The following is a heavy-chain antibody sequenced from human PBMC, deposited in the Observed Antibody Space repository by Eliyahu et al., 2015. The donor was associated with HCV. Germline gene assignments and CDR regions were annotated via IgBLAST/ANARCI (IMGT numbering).Heavy chain of an antibody. CDR1: GFTFSSYS. CDR2: ISSSSSTI. J-gene: IGHJ4*02. D-gene: IGHD6-13*01. V-gene: IGHV3-48*01. CDR3: ARGQQLVPPAGDY. Sequence: EVQLVESGGGLVQPGGSLXLSXAASGFTFSSYSMNWVRQAPGKGLEWVSYISSSSSTIYYADSVKGRFTISRDNAKNSLYLQMNSLRAEDTAVYYCARGQQLVPPAGDYWGQGTLVTVSS.